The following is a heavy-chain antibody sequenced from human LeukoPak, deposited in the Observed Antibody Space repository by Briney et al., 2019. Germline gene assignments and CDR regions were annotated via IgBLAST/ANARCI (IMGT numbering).Heavy chain of an antibody. CDR1: GFTFSSYW. J-gene: IGHJ6*03. D-gene: IGHD3-22*01. Sequence: GALRLSCAASGFTFSSYWMHWVRQAPGKGLVWVSRINSDGSSTSYADSVKGRFTISRGNAKNTLYLQMNSLRAEDTAVYYCARDKYDSSGYYYYYYYYYMDVWGKGTTVTVSS. V-gene: IGHV3-74*01. CDR3: ARDKYDSSGYYYYYYYYYMDV. CDR2: INSDGSST.